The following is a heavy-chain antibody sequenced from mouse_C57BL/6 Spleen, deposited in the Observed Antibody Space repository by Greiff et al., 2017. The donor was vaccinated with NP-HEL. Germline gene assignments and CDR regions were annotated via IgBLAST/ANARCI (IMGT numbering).Heavy chain of an antibody. D-gene: IGHD2-5*01. CDR2: ISDGGSYT. Sequence: EVKLVESGGGLVKPGGSLKLSCAASGFTFSSYAMSWVRQTPEKRLEWVATISDGGSYTYYPDNVKGRFTISRDNAKNNLYLQMSHLKSEDTAMYYCARRGYYSNGSFAYWGQGTLVTVSA. CDR3: ARRGYYSNGSFAY. V-gene: IGHV5-4*03. CDR1: GFTFSSYA. J-gene: IGHJ3*01.